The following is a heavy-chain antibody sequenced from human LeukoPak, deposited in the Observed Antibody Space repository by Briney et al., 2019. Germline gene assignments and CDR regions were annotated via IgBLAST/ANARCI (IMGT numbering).Heavy chain of an antibody. J-gene: IGHJ4*02. CDR1: GFTFSSYS. CDR3: ARAPYGITFGPGDY. CDR2: ISSSSSYI. D-gene: IGHD3-16*01. Sequence: PGGSLRLSCAASGFTFSSYSMNWVRQAPGKGREWVSSISSSSSYIYYADSVKGRFTISRDNAKNSLYLQMNSLRAEDTAVYYCARAPYGITFGPGDYWGQGTLVTVSS. V-gene: IGHV3-21*01.